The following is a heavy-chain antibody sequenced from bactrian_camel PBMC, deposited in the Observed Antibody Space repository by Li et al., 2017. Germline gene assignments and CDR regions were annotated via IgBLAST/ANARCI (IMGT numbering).Heavy chain of an antibody. D-gene: IGHD8*01. CDR2: LRSDGST. J-gene: IGHJ4*01. CDR3: AAGKRLNSDWSRADNWPY. CDR1: GYTDSSSC. V-gene: IGHV3S26*01. Sequence: VQLVESGGGSVQAGGSLRLSCAASGYTDSSSCMAWFRQGPGKEREWVSALRSDGSTRYRDSVKGRFTISTDNVKNTLYLQMNSLKPEDTAMYYCAAGKRLNSDWSRADNWPYWGQGTQVTVS.